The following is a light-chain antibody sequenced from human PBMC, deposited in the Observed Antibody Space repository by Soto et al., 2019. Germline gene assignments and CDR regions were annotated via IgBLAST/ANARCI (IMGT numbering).Light chain of an antibody. CDR2: DDR. V-gene: IGLV3-21*02. Sequence: SSELTQPPSVSEAPGQTARITCKGNNIGSKNVHWYQQKPGQAPALVVYDDRGRPSGVPERLSGSNSGNTATLTISRVEAGDEADYYCQVWDSTSDHVVFGGGTKLTVL. CDR3: QVWDSTSDHVV. J-gene: IGLJ2*01. CDR1: NIGSKN.